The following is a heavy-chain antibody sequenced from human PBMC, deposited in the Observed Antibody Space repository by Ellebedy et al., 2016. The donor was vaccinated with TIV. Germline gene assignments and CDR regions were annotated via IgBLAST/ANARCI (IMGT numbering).Heavy chain of an antibody. CDR3: AKGEDIVVVVAAIRTYDYYGMDV. CDR1: GFTFSSYA. Sequence: GGSLRLXXAASGFTFSSYAMSWVRQAPGKGLEWVSAISGSGGSTYYADSVKGRFTISRDNSKNTLYLQMNSLRAEDTAVYYCAKGEDIVVVVAAIRTYDYYGMDVWGQGTTVTVSS. V-gene: IGHV3-23*01. D-gene: IGHD2-15*01. J-gene: IGHJ6*02. CDR2: ISGSGGST.